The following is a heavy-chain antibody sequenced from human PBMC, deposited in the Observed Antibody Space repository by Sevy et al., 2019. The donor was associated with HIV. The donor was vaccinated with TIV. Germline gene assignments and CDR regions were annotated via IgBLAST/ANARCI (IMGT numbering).Heavy chain of an antibody. Sequence: GGSLRLSCAASGYTFNNAWMSWVRQAPGKGLEWLGRIKSKTDGGSAEYASPVKGRFTISRDDSESTLYLQMNRLRTEDTGVYYCTGATVFGATWFDPWGQGALVTVSS. CDR3: TGATVFGATWFDP. CDR1: GYTFNNAW. CDR2: IKSKTDGGSA. D-gene: IGHD3-3*01. J-gene: IGHJ5*02. V-gene: IGHV3-15*01.